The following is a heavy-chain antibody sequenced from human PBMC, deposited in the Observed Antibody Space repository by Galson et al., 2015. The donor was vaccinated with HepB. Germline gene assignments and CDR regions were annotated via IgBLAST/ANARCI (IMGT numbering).Heavy chain of an antibody. D-gene: IGHD1-26*01. CDR1: GGSFSGYY. Sequence: ETLSLTCAVYGGSFSGYYWSWIRQPPGKGLEWIGEIDHSGSTNYNPSLKSRVTISVDTSKNQFSLKLSSVTAADTAVYYCARGGRGSYQSLDFDYWGQGTLVTVSS. CDR3: ARGGRGSYQSLDFDY. CDR2: IDHSGST. J-gene: IGHJ4*02. V-gene: IGHV4-34*01.